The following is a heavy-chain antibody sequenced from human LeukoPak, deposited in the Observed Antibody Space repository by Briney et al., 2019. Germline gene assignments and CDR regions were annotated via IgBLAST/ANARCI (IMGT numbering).Heavy chain of an antibody. V-gene: IGHV1-46*01. Sequence: GASVKVSCKASGYTFTTYYMHWVREAPGQGLEWMGIINPSGGSTSYAQKFQGRVTMTRDTSTSTVYMELSSLRSEDTAVYYCASLNSGSYSDYWGQGTLVTVSS. CDR1: GYTFTTYY. CDR3: ASLNSGSYSDY. D-gene: IGHD3-10*01. CDR2: INPSGGST. J-gene: IGHJ4*02.